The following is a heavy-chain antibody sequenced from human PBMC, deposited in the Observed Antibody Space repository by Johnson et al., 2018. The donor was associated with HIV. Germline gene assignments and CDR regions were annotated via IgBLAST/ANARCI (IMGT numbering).Heavy chain of an antibody. CDR2: IYSGGST. V-gene: IGHV3-NL1*01. CDR3: AKVTSSVTTARYGAFDI. D-gene: IGHD4-17*01. J-gene: IGHJ3*02. Sequence: QMMLVESGGGVVQPGRSLRLSCAASGFTFSNYAMYWVRQAPGKGLEWVSVIYSGGSTYYADSVKGRFTISRDNSKSTLYLQMNSLGAEDTAVFYCAKVTSSVTTARYGAFDIWGQGTMVTVSS. CDR1: GFTFSNYA.